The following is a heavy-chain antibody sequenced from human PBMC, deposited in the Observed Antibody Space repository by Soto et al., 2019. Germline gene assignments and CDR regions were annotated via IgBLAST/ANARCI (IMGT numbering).Heavy chain of an antibody. CDR3: ATGDSSFDH. CDR1: GGSISSSSYY. J-gene: IGHJ4*02. CDR2: IYYSGST. D-gene: IGHD4-17*01. V-gene: IGHV4-39*01. Sequence: SETLSLTCTVSGGSISSSSYYWGWIRQPPGKGLEWIGSIYYSGSTYYNPSLKSRVTISVDTSKNQFSLKLSSVTAEDTAVYYCATGDSSFDHWGQGTLVTVSS.